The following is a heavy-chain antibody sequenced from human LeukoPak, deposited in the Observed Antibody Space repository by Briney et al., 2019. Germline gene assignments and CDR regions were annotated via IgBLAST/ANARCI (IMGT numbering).Heavy chain of an antibody. V-gene: IGHV1-69*05. CDR3: AGEYSGYDGFNY. Sequence: SVKVSCKASGGTFSSYAISWVRQAPGQGLEWMGGIIPIFGTANYAQKFQGRVTITTDESTSTAYMELSSLRSEDTAVYYCAGEYSGYDGFNYWGQGTLVTVSS. CDR1: GGTFSSYA. J-gene: IGHJ4*02. CDR2: IIPIFGTA. D-gene: IGHD5-12*01.